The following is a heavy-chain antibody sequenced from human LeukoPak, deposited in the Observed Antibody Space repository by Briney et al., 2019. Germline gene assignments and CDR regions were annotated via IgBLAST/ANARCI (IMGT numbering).Heavy chain of an antibody. CDR2: IYPGDSDT. CDR3: ARPVGQWLDAGDAFDI. CDR1: GYSFTSYW. J-gene: IGHJ3*02. Sequence: GESLKISCKGSGYSFTSYWIGWVRQMPGKGLEWMGIIYPGDSDTRYSPSFQGQVTISADKSISTAYLQWSSLKASDTAMYYCARPVGQWLDAGDAFDIWGQGTMVTVSS. D-gene: IGHD6-19*01. V-gene: IGHV5-51*01.